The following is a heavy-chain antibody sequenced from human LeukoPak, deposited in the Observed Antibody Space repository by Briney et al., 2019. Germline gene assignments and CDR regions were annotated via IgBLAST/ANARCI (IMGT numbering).Heavy chain of an antibody. CDR2: IIPILGIT. CDR3: ARVADNSGYTFDS. CDR1: GGTFSSYT. V-gene: IGHV1-69*02. Sequence: SVKVSCKASGGTFSSYTFSWERQAPGQGLEWMGRIIPILGITNYTQKFQGRVTITADKSTTTAYMELNSLRSEDTAVYYCARVADNSGYTFDSWGQGTLVTVSS. D-gene: IGHD3-22*01. J-gene: IGHJ4*02.